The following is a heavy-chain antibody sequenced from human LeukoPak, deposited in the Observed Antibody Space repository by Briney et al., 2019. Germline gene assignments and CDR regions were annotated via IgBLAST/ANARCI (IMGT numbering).Heavy chain of an antibody. D-gene: IGHD6-19*01. CDR2: INHSGST. V-gene: IGHV4-34*01. J-gene: IGHJ4*02. Sequence: SETLSLTCAVYGGSFSGYYWSWIRQPPGKGLEWIGEINHSGSTNYNPSLKSRVTISVDTSKNQFSLKLSSVTAADTAVYYCARLRSGWYGIAYWGQGTLVTVSS. CDR1: GGSFSGYY. CDR3: ARLRSGWYGIAY.